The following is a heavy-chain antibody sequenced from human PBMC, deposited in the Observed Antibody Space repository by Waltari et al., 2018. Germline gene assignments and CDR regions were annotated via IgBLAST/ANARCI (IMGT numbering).Heavy chain of an antibody. D-gene: IGHD3-3*01. V-gene: IGHV3-15*01. Sequence: VKPGGSLRLSCAASGFTFSNAWMSWVRQAPGKGLEWVGRIKSKTDGGTTDYAAPVKGRFTISRDDSKNTLYLQMNTLKTEDTAVYYCTTYVGSDFWSGYTRQFDPWGQGTLVTVSS. CDR3: TTYVGSDFWSGYTRQFDP. J-gene: IGHJ5*02. CDR1: GFTFSNAW. CDR2: IKSKTDGGTT.